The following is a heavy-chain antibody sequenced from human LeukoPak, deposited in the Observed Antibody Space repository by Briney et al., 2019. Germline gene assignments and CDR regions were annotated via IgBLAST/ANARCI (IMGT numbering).Heavy chain of an antibody. J-gene: IGHJ6*02. Sequence: PSETLSLTCTVSGGSVSSGSYYWGWVRQPPGRGLEWIGYIYYSGSTNYNPSLKSRVTISVATSKNQFSLKLSSVTAADTAVYYCATLNDYYYYGMDVWGQGTTVTVSS. CDR1: GGSVSSGSYY. V-gene: IGHV4-61*01. CDR3: ATLNDYYYYGMDV. CDR2: IYYSGST.